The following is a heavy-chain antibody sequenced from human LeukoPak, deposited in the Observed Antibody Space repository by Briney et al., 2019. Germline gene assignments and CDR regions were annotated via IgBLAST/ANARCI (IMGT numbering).Heavy chain of an antibody. Sequence: SGGSLRLSCAASGFTVSSNYMSWVRQAPGKGLEWVSVIYSGASTYYADSVKGRFTISRDNSKNTLYLQMNSLRAEDTAVYYCARAYDSSWHNFDYWGQGSLVTVSS. V-gene: IGHV3-53*01. CDR1: GFTVSSNY. D-gene: IGHD6-13*01. CDR2: IYSGAST. CDR3: ARAYDSSWHNFDY. J-gene: IGHJ4*02.